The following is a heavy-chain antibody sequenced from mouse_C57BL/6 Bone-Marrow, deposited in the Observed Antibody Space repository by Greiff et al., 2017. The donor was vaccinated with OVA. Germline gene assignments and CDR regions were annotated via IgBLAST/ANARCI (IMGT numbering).Heavy chain of an antibody. CDR1: GYTFTSYW. J-gene: IGHJ4*01. Sequence: QVQLQQPGAELVKPGASVKMSCKASGYTFTSYWITWVKQRPGQGLEWIGDIYPGSGSTNYNEKFKSKATLTVDTSSSTAYMQLSSLTSEDSAVYYCARDLLITTVGLDAMDYWGQGTSVTVSS. V-gene: IGHV1-55*01. CDR3: ARDLLITTVGLDAMDY. D-gene: IGHD1-1*01. CDR2: IYPGSGST.